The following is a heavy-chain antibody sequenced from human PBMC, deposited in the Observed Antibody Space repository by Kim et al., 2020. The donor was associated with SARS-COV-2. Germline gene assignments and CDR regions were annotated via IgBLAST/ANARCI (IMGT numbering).Heavy chain of an antibody. V-gene: IGHV1-46*01. Sequence: YAKRFQGRVTVTRDTSTSTVYMELSSLRSDDTAIFYCARDPNGYVPYFDYWGQGTLVTVSS. D-gene: IGHD3-10*02. CDR3: ARDPNGYVPYFDY. J-gene: IGHJ4*02.